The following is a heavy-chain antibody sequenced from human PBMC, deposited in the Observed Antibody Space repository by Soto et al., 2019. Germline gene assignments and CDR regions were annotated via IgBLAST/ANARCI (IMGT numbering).Heavy chain of an antibody. Sequence: QVQLVQSGTEARKPGASVKVSCRASGCIFTGYAIQWVRQAPGQRLEWMGWIAAGNGNTRYSQKFQDRVTISRDISASTAYMELTSLRSEDTAIYYCATTASGTNYFDHWGQGTLVTVYS. D-gene: IGHD4-4*01. J-gene: IGHJ4*02. V-gene: IGHV1-3*01. CDR1: GCIFTGYA. CDR3: ATTASGTNYFDH. CDR2: IAAGNGNT.